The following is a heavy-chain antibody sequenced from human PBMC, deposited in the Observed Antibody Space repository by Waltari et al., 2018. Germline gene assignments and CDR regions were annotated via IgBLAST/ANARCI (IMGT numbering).Heavy chain of an antibody. CDR1: GGPINHDS. Sequence: HVQLQESGPGLVKPSETLSLPCTVFGGPINHDSWSWIRQSPEKGLEWIGYIYFMGTTHYNPSLESRVTISIDISRTQFSLRLTSVTAADTAVYYCATDNRPASAGLWGQGTLVTVSS. CDR3: ATDNRPASAGL. V-gene: IGHV4-59*01. CDR2: IYFMGTT. D-gene: IGHD6-13*01. J-gene: IGHJ4*02.